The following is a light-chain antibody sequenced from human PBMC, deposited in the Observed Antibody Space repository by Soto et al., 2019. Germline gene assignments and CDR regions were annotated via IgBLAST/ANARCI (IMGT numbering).Light chain of an antibody. J-gene: IGKJ1*01. V-gene: IGKV3-15*01. CDR1: QTISGT. CDR3: QQYNNWPWT. CDR2: GAS. Sequence: EIVMTQSPATLSVSPWGRATLSCRASQTISGTLAWYQQKPGQAPRLLIHGASTRAPGFPARFSGSGSGTEFTLTISSLQSEDFAVYYCQQYNNWPWTFGQGTKVDIK.